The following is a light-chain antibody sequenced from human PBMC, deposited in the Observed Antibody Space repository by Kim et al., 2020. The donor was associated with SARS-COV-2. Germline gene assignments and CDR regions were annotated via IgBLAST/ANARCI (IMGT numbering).Light chain of an antibody. V-gene: IGKV3-15*01. Sequence: EIVMTQSPATLSVSPGERATLSCRASQSVSSKLAWYQQKPGQAPRLLIFGASTRATGIPSRFSGSGSGTEFTLTISSLQSEDFAVYYCHHYNNWPLTFSGGTKVDIK. J-gene: IGKJ4*01. CDR1: QSVSSK. CDR2: GAS. CDR3: HHYNNWPLT.